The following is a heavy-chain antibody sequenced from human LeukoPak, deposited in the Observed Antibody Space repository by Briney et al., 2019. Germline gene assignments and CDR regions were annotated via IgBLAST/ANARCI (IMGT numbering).Heavy chain of an antibody. Sequence: ASVKVSCKTSGGTFSSYGISWVRQAPGQGPEWMGGINPIFGTANYAEKFQGRVTITADESTSTVYMELSRLRYDDTAVYYCAREAEATMVRGVTFDYWGQGTLVTVSS. D-gene: IGHD3-10*01. CDR2: INPIFGTA. CDR3: AREAEATMVRGVTFDY. V-gene: IGHV1-69*13. CDR1: GGTFSSYG. J-gene: IGHJ4*02.